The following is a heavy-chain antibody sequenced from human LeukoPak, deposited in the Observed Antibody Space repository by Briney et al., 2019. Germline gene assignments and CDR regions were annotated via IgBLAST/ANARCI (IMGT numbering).Heavy chain of an antibody. V-gene: IGHV3-30*02. D-gene: IGHD3-22*01. CDR1: GFTFSSYW. CDR3: AKDSNYYDSSGYFDY. J-gene: IGHJ4*02. CDR2: IRYDGSNK. Sequence: GGSLRLSCAASGFTFSSYWMSWVRQAPGKGLEWVAFIRYDGSNKYYADSVKGRFTISRDNSKNTLYLQMNSLRAEDTAVYYCAKDSNYYDSSGYFDYWGQGTLVTVSS.